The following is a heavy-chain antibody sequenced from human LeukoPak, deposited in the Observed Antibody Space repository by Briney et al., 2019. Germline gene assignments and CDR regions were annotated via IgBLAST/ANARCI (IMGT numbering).Heavy chain of an antibody. J-gene: IGHJ4*02. V-gene: IGHV1-2*02. Sequence: ASVKVSCKASGYTFTGYCMHWVRQAPGQGLEWMGWINPNSGGTNYAQKFQGRVTMTRDTSISTAYMELSRLRSDDTAVYYCATEPYYYDSSGYYPLGFDYWGQGTLVTVSS. D-gene: IGHD3-22*01. CDR2: INPNSGGT. CDR1: GYTFTGYC. CDR3: ATEPYYYDSSGYYPLGFDY.